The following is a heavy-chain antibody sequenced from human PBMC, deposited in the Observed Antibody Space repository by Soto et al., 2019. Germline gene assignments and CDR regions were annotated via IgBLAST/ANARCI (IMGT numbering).Heavy chain of an antibody. CDR1: DYKFTSYW. J-gene: IGHJ4*02. CDR2: IYPGNSET. D-gene: IGHD6-19*01. V-gene: IGHV5-51*01. CDR3: TRHKSVSSGWYYFDN. Sequence: PGESLKISCQGSDYKFTSYWIGWVRQLPGKGLEWMGFIYPGNSETRYSPSFEGQVTISADKSISTAYLQWSSLKASDTAMYYCTRHKSVSSGWYYFDNWGQGTMVTVSS.